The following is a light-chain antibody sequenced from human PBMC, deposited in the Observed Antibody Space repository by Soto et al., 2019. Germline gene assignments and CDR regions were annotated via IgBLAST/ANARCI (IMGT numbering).Light chain of an antibody. Sequence: QSALTQPASVSGSPGQSITISCAGTTSDIGGYDVVSWYQQYPGKAPKLMIYEVRQRPSGVSNSFSGSKSGNTAALLISGLKAGDEAHDYCCSFAGSPAFWVFGEGTKLTVL. V-gene: IGLV2-23*02. CDR1: TSDIGGYDV. CDR2: EVR. CDR3: CSFAGSPAFWV. J-gene: IGLJ3*02.